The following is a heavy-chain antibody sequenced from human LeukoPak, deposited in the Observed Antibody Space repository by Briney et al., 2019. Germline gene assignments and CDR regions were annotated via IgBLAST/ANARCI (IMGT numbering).Heavy chain of an antibody. D-gene: IGHD6-6*01. V-gene: IGHV3-73*01. Sequence: PGGSLRLSCAASGFTFSGSAMHWVRQASGKGLEWVGRIRSKANSYATAYAASVKGRFTISRDDSKNTAYLQMNSLKTEDTAVYYCARDLGSSSFNWFDPWGQGTLVTVSS. J-gene: IGHJ5*02. CDR1: GFTFSGSA. CDR2: IRSKANSYAT. CDR3: ARDLGSSSFNWFDP.